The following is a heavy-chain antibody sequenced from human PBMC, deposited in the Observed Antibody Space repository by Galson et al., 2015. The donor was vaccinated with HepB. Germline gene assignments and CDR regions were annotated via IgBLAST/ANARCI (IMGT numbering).Heavy chain of an antibody. CDR1: GFTFKTHG. V-gene: IGHV3-30*18. D-gene: IGHD3-22*01. CDR2: ITFDGKNN. J-gene: IGHJ4*02. Sequence: LRLSCAASGFTFKTHGMHWVRQAPGKGLEWVAIITFDGKNNYYADSVKGRFTISRDNSKNTLYLQMNRLRADDTGVYFCAKDYYDSSGLLDSWGQGSLVTVSS. CDR3: AKDYYDSSGLLDS.